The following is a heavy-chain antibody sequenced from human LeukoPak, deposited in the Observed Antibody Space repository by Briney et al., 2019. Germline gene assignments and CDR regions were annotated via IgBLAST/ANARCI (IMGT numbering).Heavy chain of an antibody. V-gene: IGHV3-48*01. CDR3: ARGGFQAATRFSGY. D-gene: IGHD2-15*01. CDR2: ISSSSSTI. J-gene: IGHJ4*02. Sequence: GGSLRLSCAASGFTFSSYSMTWFRQAPGKGREWVSYISSSSSTIYYADSVKGRFTISRDNAKNSLYLQMNSLRAEDTAVYYCARGGFQAATRFSGYWGQGTLVTVSS. CDR1: GFTFSSYS.